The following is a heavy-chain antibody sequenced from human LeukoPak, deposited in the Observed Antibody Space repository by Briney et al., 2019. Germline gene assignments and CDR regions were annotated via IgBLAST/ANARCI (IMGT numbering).Heavy chain of an antibody. J-gene: IGHJ6*03. V-gene: IGHV4-39*01. CDR1: GGSIDSSSYY. CDR2: IYYSGTT. Sequence: PSETLSLTCTVSGGSIDSSSYYWDWIRQPPGKGLEWLGNIYYSGTTFYTSSLKSRVTISTDMSKNQFSLRLTSVTAADTAVYYCARQRADYFYHYMDVWGKGTKVIVYS. CDR3: ARQRADYFYHYMDV.